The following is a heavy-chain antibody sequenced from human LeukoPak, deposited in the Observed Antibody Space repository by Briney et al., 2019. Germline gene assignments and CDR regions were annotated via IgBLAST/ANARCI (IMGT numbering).Heavy chain of an antibody. Sequence: ASVKVSCKASGYTFTSYAMNWVRQAPGQGLEWMGWINTNTGNPTYAQGFTGRFVFSLDTSVSTAYLQISSLKAEDTAVYYCARGAPLRYFDWLLNPQIPFDYWGQGTLVTVSS. CDR2: INTNTGNP. CDR1: GYTFTSYA. CDR3: ARGAPLRYFDWLLNPQIPFDY. D-gene: IGHD3-9*01. V-gene: IGHV7-4-1*02. J-gene: IGHJ4*02.